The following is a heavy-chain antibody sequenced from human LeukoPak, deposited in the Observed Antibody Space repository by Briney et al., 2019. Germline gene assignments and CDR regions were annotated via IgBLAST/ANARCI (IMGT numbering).Heavy chain of an antibody. J-gene: IGHJ3*02. V-gene: IGHV4-30-2*01. D-gene: IGHD2-2*02. CDR2: IFHSGST. CDR1: GGSISSGSYY. Sequence: SETLSLTCTVSGGSISSGSYYWIWIRQPQGLGWDCIGYIFHSGSTNYNPSLKSRVTISVDTSKNQFSLKLSSVTAADTAVYYCARIRRYCSSTSCYKNAFDIWGQGTMVTVSS. CDR3: ARIRRYCSSTSCYKNAFDI.